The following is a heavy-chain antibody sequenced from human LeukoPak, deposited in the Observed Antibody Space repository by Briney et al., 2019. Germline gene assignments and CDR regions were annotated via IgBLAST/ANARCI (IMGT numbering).Heavy chain of an antibody. Sequence: PSETLSLTCTVSGGSISSDYWSWIRQPPGKGLEWIGYISYSGSTNYNPSLKSRLTISADTSQNQFSLKLSSVTAADTAVDYRARVFQTVTYDDGDYWGQGILVTVSS. V-gene: IGHV4-59*01. CDR2: ISYSGST. J-gene: IGHJ4*02. CDR1: GGSISSDY. CDR3: ARVFQTVTYDDGDY. D-gene: IGHD4-17*01.